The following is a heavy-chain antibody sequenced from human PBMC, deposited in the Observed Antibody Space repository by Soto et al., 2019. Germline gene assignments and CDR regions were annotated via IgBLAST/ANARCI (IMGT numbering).Heavy chain of an antibody. Sequence: ASVKVSCKASGYTFTSYGISWVRQAPGQGLEWMGWISAYNGNTNYAQKLQGRVTMTTDTSTSTAYMELRSLRSDDTAVYYCARDQVCGVGRGCHPGGYYYYGMDVWGQGTTVTVSS. J-gene: IGHJ6*02. CDR2: ISAYNGNT. CDR3: ARDQVCGVGRGCHPGGYYYYGMDV. D-gene: IGHD6-19*01. V-gene: IGHV1-18*01. CDR1: GYTFTSYG.